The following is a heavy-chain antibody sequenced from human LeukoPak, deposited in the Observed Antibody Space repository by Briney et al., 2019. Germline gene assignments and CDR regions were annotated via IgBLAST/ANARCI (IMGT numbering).Heavy chain of an antibody. CDR1: GGSISSSNW. V-gene: IGHV4-4*02. D-gene: IGHD3-9*01. J-gene: IGHJ4*02. CDR2: IYHSGTT. CDR3: ARGVRYFDWLPFDY. Sequence: SETLSLTCAVSGGSISSSNWWNWVRQPPGKGLEWIGEIYHSGTTNYNPSLKSRVTISVDKSKNQFCLKLNSVTAADTAVYYCARGVRYFDWLPFDYWGQGTLVTVSS.